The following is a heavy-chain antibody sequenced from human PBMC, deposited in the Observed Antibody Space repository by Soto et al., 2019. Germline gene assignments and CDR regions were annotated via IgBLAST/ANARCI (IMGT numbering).Heavy chain of an antibody. J-gene: IGHJ6*02. V-gene: IGHV3-23*01. CDR1: GFTFNNYA. CDR3: ARASLIWSGPQYYYGMDV. CDR2: ISVSGGTT. D-gene: IGHD3-3*01. Sequence: PGGSLRLSCVASGFTFNNYALTWVRQVPGKGLEWVSTISVSGGTTSYADSVGGRFTISRDNSKNTLFLQMNSLSAEDTAIYYCARASLIWSGPQYYYGMDVWGQGTTVTVSS.